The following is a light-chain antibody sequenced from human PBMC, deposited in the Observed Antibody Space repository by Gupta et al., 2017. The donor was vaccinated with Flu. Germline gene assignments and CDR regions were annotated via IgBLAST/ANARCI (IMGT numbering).Light chain of an antibody. V-gene: IGKV3-20*01. Sequence: EIVLTQSPGTLSLSPGERATLSCRASQSVSSSYLAWYQHKPGQAPRLLIYAASSRATGIPDRFRGSGSGTDFTLTISRLEPEDFAVYYCQQYGTSPLTFGGGTKVEIK. CDR3: QQYGTSPLT. J-gene: IGKJ4*01. CDR2: AAS. CDR1: QSVSSSY.